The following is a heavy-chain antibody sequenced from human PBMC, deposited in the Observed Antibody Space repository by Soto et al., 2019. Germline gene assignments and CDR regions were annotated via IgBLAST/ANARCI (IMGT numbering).Heavy chain of an antibody. J-gene: IGHJ4*02. CDR3: ARGSSSGYYFFDY. CDR2: INPSGGST. CDR1: GYTFTSYY. Sequence: ASVKVSCKASGYTFTSYYMHWVRQAPGQGLEWVGIINPSGGSTTYAQKFQGRVTMTRDTSTSTVYMELSSLRSDDTAVYCCARGSSSGYYFFDYWGQGTLVTVSS. D-gene: IGHD3-22*01. V-gene: IGHV1-46*01.